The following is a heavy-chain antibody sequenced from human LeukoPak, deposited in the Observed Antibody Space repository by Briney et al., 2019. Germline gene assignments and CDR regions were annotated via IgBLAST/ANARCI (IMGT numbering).Heavy chain of an antibody. CDR2: ITSKSDGGTS. CDR1: RFTFRNAW. Sequence: GGSPRLSSAPSRFTFRNAWMSWVRHDPGEGLECVSRITSKSDGGTSDYDAPVKGRFTISRDDSEDTRYLQMNSLKTEDTAVYYCTTDGLMVRGVMHNDWGQGTLVTVSS. D-gene: IGHD3-10*01. V-gene: IGHV3-15*01. CDR3: TTDGLMVRGVMHND. J-gene: IGHJ4*02.